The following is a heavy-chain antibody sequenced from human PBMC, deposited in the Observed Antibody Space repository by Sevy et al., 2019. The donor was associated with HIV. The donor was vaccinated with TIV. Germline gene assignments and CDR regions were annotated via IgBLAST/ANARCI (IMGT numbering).Heavy chain of an antibody. J-gene: IGHJ6*02. CDR1: GFTFTTYW. V-gene: IGHV5-51*01. Sequence: GESLKISCKGSGFTFTTYWIGWVRQMPGKGLEWIGIIYPDDSDTRYCPSFQGQVTISVDKSISTAYLQWSTLKASDTAMYYCARHHASYGVTGYYYYYGLDVWGQGTTVTVSS. CDR2: IYPDDSDT. D-gene: IGHD4-17*01. CDR3: ARHHASYGVTGYYYYYGLDV.